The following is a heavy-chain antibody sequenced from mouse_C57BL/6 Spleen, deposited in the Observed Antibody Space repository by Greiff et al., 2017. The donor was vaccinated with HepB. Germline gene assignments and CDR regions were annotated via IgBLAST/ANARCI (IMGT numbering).Heavy chain of an antibody. V-gene: IGHV1-55*01. Sequence: QVQLQQPGAELVKPGASVKMSCKASGYTFTSYWITWVKQRPGQGLEWIGDIYPGSGSTNYNEKFKSKATLTVDTSSSTAYMQLSSLTSEDSAVYYGARDYYGSSLHYFDYWGQGTTLTVSS. D-gene: IGHD1-1*01. CDR3: ARDYYGSSLHYFDY. CDR1: GYTFTSYW. CDR2: IYPGSGST. J-gene: IGHJ2*01.